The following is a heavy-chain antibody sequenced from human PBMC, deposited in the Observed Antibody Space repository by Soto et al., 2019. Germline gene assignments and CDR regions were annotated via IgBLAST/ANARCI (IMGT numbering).Heavy chain of an antibody. Sequence: QVQLVESGGGLVKPGGSLRLSCAASGFTFSDYYMSWIRQAPGKGLEWVSYISGSSSYTNYADSVKGRFTISRDNAKNSLYLQMYILTADDTAVYYCARDHHRYSGYDYVDYWGQGTLVTVSS. CDR1: GFTFSDYY. CDR2: ISGSSSYT. CDR3: ARDHHRYSGYDYVDY. V-gene: IGHV3-11*05. J-gene: IGHJ4*02. D-gene: IGHD5-12*01.